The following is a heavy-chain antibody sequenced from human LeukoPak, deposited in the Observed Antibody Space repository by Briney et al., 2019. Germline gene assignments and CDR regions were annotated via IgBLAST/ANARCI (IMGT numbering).Heavy chain of an antibody. V-gene: IGHV1-18*01. J-gene: IGHJ3*02. CDR2: ISAYNGNT. CDR1: GYTFTSYG. CDR3: ARPNPQRAFDI. D-gene: IGHD6-25*01. Sequence: ASVKVSCKASGYTFTSYGISWVRQVPGQGLEWMGWISAYNGNTNYAQKLQGRVTMTTDTSTSTVYMELRSLRSDDTAVYYCARPNPQRAFDIWGQGTMVTVSS.